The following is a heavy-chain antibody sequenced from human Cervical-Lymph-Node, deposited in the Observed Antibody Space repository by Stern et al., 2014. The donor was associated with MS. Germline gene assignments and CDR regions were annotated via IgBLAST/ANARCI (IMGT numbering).Heavy chain of an antibody. J-gene: IGHJ4*02. V-gene: IGHV3-15*01. CDR2: IKSKTDGGTT. CDR1: GLTFKSAW. D-gene: IGHD2-15*01. CDR3: TTDGGYLLFDY. Sequence: VQLVESGGGLVKPGGSLRLSCAASGLTFKSAWMSWVRQAPGKGLEWVGRIKSKTDGGTTDYAALVKDRFTISRDDSKDTLFLQLNSLKTEDTAVYYCTTDGGYLLFDYWGQGTLVTVSS.